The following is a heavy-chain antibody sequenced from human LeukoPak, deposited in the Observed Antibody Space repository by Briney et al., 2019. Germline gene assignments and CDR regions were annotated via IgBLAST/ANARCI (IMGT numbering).Heavy chain of an antibody. D-gene: IGHD3-22*01. V-gene: IGHV3-30*18. CDR1: GFTFSTYG. Sequence: PGGSLRLSCAASGFTFSTYGMHWVRQAPGKGLEWVAFILNDGSNKYYADSVKGRFTISRDNSKNTLYLQMNSLRVEDTAVYYCAKDQPGGYYYARAGMDVWGQGTTVIVSS. CDR2: ILNDGSNK. CDR3: AKDQPGGYYYARAGMDV. J-gene: IGHJ6*02.